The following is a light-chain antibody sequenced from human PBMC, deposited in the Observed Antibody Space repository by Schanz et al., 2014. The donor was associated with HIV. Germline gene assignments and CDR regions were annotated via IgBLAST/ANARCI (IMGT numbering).Light chain of an antibody. J-gene: IGKJ4*01. CDR3: QQRSNWPRS. CDR2: SAS. CDR1: QTVSSNS. V-gene: IGKV3D-20*02. Sequence: EIVLTQSPVILSLSPGERATLSCRASQTVSSNSLGWYQQKRGQVPRLLIYSASRRANGIPDRFSGSGSGTDFTLTISRLEPEDFAVYYCQQRSNWPRSFGGGTKVEIK.